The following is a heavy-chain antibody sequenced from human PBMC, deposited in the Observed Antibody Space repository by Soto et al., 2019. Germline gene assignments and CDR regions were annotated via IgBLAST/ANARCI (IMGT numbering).Heavy chain of an antibody. D-gene: IGHD2-15*01. J-gene: IGHJ5*02. CDR2: INPSGGST. CDR1: VYTFTIYY. CDR3: ARDNCSGGSCYSTFDP. V-gene: IGHV1-46*01. Sequence: ASVTVSCKASVYTFTIYYMHCVRQAPGQGLEWMGIINPSGGSTSYAQKFQGRVTMTRDTSTSTVYMELNSLRSEDTAVYYCARDNCSGGSCYSTFDPWGQGTLVTVSS.